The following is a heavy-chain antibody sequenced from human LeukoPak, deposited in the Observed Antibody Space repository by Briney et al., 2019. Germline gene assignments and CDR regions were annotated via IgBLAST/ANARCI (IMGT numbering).Heavy chain of an antibody. CDR1: GGSISSYY. D-gene: IGHD3-10*01. CDR2: LFYSGST. CDR3: ATVAVIRGVTYFDY. V-gene: IGHV4-59*01. Sequence: SETLSLTCTVSGGSISSYYWSWIQQPPGKGLEWIAYLFYSGSTDYNPSLESRVTISVDTSKNQFSLKLRSVTAADTAVYYCATVAVIRGVTYFDYWGQGTLVTVTS. J-gene: IGHJ4*02.